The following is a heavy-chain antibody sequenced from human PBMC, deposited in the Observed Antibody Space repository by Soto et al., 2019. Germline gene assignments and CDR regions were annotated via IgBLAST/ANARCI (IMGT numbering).Heavy chain of an antibody. CDR2: IWYDGSVK. CDR1: GFTFSNYG. Sequence: PWGSLRLSCAASGFTFSNYGMHWVRQAPGKGLECVALIWYDGSVKYYADSVKGRFTISRDNSKNTVYLQMNSLRVDDTAVYYCARGAVHTAVHPDFWGTGNLVTVSA. J-gene: IGHJ4*02. V-gene: IGHV3-33*01. CDR3: ARGAVHTAVHPDF. D-gene: IGHD5-18*01.